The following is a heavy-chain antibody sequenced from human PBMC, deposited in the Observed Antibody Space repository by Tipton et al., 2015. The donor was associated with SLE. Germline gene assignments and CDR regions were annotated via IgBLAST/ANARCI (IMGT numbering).Heavy chain of an antibody. CDR2: IFYSGST. CDR3: ARDWCSSTSCYGYYYMDV. CDR1: DDSISGYY. J-gene: IGHJ6*03. Sequence: TLSLTCTVSDDSISGYYWSWIRQTPGKRLEWIGYIFYSGSTNYNPSLKSRVTISIDTSKNQFSLKLSSVTAADTAVYYCARDWCSSTSCYGYYYMDVWGKGTTVTVSS. D-gene: IGHD2-2*01. V-gene: IGHV4-59*12.